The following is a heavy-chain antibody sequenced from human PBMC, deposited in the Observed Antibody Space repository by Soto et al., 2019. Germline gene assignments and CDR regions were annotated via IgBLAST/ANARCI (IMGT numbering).Heavy chain of an antibody. D-gene: IGHD3-10*01. CDR1: GFTFSSYA. J-gene: IGHJ6*02. CDR2: ISGSGGST. Sequence: EVQLLESGGGLVQPGGSLRLSCAASGFTFSSYAMSWVRQAPGKGLEWVSAISGSGGSTYYADSVKGRFTISRDNSKNTVHLQMNSQRAKDTAVYYCAKGRHMVRGVRGSVMDVWGQGTTVTVSS. CDR3: AKGRHMVRGVRGSVMDV. V-gene: IGHV3-23*01.